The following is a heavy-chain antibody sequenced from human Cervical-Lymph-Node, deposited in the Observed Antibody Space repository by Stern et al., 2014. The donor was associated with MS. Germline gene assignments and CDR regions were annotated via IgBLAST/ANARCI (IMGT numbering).Heavy chain of an antibody. J-gene: IGHJ5*02. Sequence: QVQLVESGPGLVKPSQTLSLTCTVSGGSISSGGYYWSWIRQHPGKGLEWIGYIYYSGSTYYNPSLKSRVTISVDTSKNQFSLKLSSVTAADTAVYYCARNVYGSGSSQPYNWFDPWGQGTLVTVSS. CDR1: GGSISSGGYY. V-gene: IGHV4-31*03. D-gene: IGHD3-10*01. CDR3: ARNVYGSGSSQPYNWFDP. CDR2: IYYSGST.